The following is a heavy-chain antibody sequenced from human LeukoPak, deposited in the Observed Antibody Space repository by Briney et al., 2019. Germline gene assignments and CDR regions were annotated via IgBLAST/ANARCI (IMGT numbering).Heavy chain of an antibody. Sequence: PGRSLRLSCAASGFTFSSYAMHWVRQAPGKGLEWVAVISYDGSNKYYADSVKGRFTISRDNSKNTLYLQMNSLRAEDTAVYYCASSLAAAGTFPFDYWGQGTLVTVSS. CDR1: GFTFSSYA. D-gene: IGHD6-13*01. CDR3: ASSLAAAGTFPFDY. CDR2: ISYDGSNK. J-gene: IGHJ4*02. V-gene: IGHV3-30*14.